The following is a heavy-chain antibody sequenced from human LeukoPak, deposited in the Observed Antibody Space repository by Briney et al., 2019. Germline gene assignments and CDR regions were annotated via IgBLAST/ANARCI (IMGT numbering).Heavy chain of an antibody. CDR2: IYYSGST. J-gene: IGHJ6*04. Sequence: PSETLSLTCTVSGGSISSRSYYWGWIRQPPGKGLEWIGSIYYSGSTYYNPSFKSRVTISVDTSKNQFSLKLSSVTAADTAMYYCAREDGRSRPLDVWGKGTTVTISS. V-gene: IGHV4-39*07. CDR1: GGSISSRSYY. CDR3: AREDGRSRPLDV. D-gene: IGHD1-26*01.